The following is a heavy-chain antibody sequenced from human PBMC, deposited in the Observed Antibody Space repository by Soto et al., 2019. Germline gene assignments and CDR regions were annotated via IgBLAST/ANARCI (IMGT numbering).Heavy chain of an antibody. Sequence: QLQLHQSGSGLVKASQTLSLTCTLSGASITYGGYSWSWIRQPPGKDLEWLGYISHLESTFYNPSFQSRLTLSIDRIKNQFSLKLASMTAADTAVYYCARGGGYDPFDYWGQGTLVTVAS. D-gene: IGHD5-12*01. CDR3: ARGGGYDPFDY. V-gene: IGHV4-30-2*01. CDR2: ISHLEST. CDR1: GASITYGGYS. J-gene: IGHJ4*02.